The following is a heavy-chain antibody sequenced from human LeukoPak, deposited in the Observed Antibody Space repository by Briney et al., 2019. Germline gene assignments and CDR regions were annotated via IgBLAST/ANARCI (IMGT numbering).Heavy chain of an antibody. Sequence: SETLSLTCTVSGGSISSYYWSWIRQPAGKGLEWIGRIYTSGSTNYNPSLKSRVTMSVDTSKNQFSLKLSSVTAADTAVYYCARWGYCSSTSCYDHDAFDIWGQGTMVTVSS. V-gene: IGHV4-4*07. D-gene: IGHD2-2*01. CDR1: GGSISSYY. J-gene: IGHJ3*02. CDR3: ARWGYCSSTSCYDHDAFDI. CDR2: IYTSGST.